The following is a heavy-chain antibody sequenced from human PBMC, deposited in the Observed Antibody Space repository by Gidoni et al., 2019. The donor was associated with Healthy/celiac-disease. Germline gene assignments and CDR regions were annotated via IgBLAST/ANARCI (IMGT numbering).Heavy chain of an antibody. CDR1: GFTFSGSA. Sequence: EVQLVESGGGLVQPGGSLKLSCAASGFTFSGSAMHWARQASGKGLEWVGRIRSKANSYATAYAASVKGRFTISRDDSKNTAYLQMNSLKTEDTAVYYCTRHEGLLGDIWGQGTMVTVSS. D-gene: IGHD3-3*01. CDR3: TRHEGLLGDI. J-gene: IGHJ3*02. V-gene: IGHV3-73*02. CDR2: IRSKANSYAT.